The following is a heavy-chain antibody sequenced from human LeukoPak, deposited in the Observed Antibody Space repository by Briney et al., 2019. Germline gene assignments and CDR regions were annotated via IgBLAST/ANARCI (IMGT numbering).Heavy chain of an antibody. V-gene: IGHV3-30*02. D-gene: IGHD1-26*01. CDR1: GFTFSSYR. J-gene: IGHJ6*03. Sequence: GGSLRLSCAASGFTFSSYRMHWVRQAPGKGLEWVAFIRYDGSNKYYADSVKGRFTISRDNSKNTLYLQMNSLRAEDTAAYYCAKDGEWELLYYYYYMDVWGKGTTVTISS. CDR2: IRYDGSNK. CDR3: AKDGEWELLYYYYYMDV.